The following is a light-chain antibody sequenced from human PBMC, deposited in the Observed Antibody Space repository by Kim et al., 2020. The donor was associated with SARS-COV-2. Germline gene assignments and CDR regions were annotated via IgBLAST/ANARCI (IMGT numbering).Light chain of an antibody. V-gene: IGLV2-14*03. CDR2: DVS. CDR1: SRDVGGYNY. Sequence: GQSITISCPGTSRDVGGYNYVSWYQQHPGKAPKLMIYDVSNRPSGVSNRFSGSKSGNTASLTISGLQAEDEADYYCSSYTSSSRVVFGGGTQLTVL. J-gene: IGLJ2*01. CDR3: SSYTSSSRVV.